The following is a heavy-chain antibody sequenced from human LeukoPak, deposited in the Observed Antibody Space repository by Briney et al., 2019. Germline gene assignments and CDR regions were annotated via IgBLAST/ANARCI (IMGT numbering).Heavy chain of an antibody. CDR3: ARGHGYCSSTSCYTETTFDY. J-gene: IGHJ4*02. CDR2: IYYSGST. D-gene: IGHD2-2*02. V-gene: IGHV4-39*01. Sequence: SETLSLTCTVSGGSISSSSYYWGWIRQPPGKGLEWIGSIYYSGSTYYNPSLMSRVTISVDTSKNQFSLKLSSVTAADTAVYYCARGHGYCSSTSCYTETTFDYWGQGTLVTVSS. CDR1: GGSISSSSYY.